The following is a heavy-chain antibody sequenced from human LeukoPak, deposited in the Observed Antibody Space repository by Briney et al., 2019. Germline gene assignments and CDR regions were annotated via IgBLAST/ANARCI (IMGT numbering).Heavy chain of an antibody. V-gene: IGHV1-8*01. J-gene: IGHJ1*01. CDR3: ARDRGTQWYLLTN. Sequence: VASVTVSCTASGYSFTSYDIHWVRQATGQGLEWMGWMNSKTGKTGSSQNFQGRVTMTWDTATSTAFMELSSLRSDDTAMYYCARDRGTQWYLLTNWGQGTLVTVSS. CDR1: GYSFTSYD. D-gene: IGHD1-26*01. CDR2: MNSKTGKT.